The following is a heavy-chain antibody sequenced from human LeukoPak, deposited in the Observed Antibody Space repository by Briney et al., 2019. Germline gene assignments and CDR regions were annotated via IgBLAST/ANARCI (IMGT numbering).Heavy chain of an antibody. Sequence: GRSLRLSCAASGFTFSSYGMHWVRQAPGKGLEWVAVIWYDGSNKYYADSVKGRFTISRDNSKNTLYLQMNSLRAEDTAVYYCAKDFFPGNSDDYWGQGTLVTVSS. V-gene: IGHV3-33*06. CDR1: GFTFSSYG. J-gene: IGHJ4*02. D-gene: IGHD1-7*01. CDR3: AKDFFPGNSDDY. CDR2: IWYDGSNK.